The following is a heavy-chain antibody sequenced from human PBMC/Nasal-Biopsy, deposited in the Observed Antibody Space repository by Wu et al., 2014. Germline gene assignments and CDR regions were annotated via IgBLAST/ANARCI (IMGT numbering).Heavy chain of an antibody. CDR2: ISYDGNNK. Sequence: LRLSCAASGLPFSSYGMHWVRQAPGKGLEWVAIISYDGNNKQYTDSVKGRFTISRDNSKNSLYLQMNGLRIDDTAVYYCAKVTLGFCGADCYPSNRDSWGQGTLVTVSS. CDR3: AKVTLGFCGADCYPSNRDS. V-gene: IGHV3-30*18. CDR1: GLPFSSYG. D-gene: IGHD2-21*02. J-gene: IGHJ4*02.